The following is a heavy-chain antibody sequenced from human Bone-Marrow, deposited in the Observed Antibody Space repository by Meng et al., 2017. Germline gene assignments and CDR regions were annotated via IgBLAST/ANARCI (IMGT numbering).Heavy chain of an antibody. CDR3: ARGKDSSDYYIFAS. V-gene: IGHV1-8*01. J-gene: IGHJ4*02. D-gene: IGHD6-25*01. CDR2: MNPNSGTA. Sequence: VQVVEPGAGVKTPGAAVKVSCKASGYTFISSDINWVRQAFGQGLEWLGWMNPNSGTAVYAQSFQGRVTMTRDTSTDTAYLELSSLRSEDTALYYCARGKDSSDYYIFASWGQGTLVTVSS. CDR1: GYTFISSD.